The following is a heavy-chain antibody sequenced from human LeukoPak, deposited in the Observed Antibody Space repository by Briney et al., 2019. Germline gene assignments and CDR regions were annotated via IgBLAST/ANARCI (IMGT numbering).Heavy chain of an antibody. D-gene: IGHD5-18*01. CDR1: GGSISSSSYY. Sequence: SETLSLTCTVSGGSISSSSYYWGWIRQPPGKGLEWIGSIYYSGSTYYNPSLKSRVTISVDTSKNQFSLKLSSVTAADTAVYYCARGEQLWLLAYWGQGTLVTVSS. CDR3: ARGEQLWLLAY. CDR2: IYYSGST. J-gene: IGHJ4*02. V-gene: IGHV4-39*07.